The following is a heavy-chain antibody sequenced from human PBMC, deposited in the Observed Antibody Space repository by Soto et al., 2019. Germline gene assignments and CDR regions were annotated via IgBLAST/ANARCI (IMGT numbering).Heavy chain of an antibody. CDR3: AREKHYYDSSGYYILDY. Sequence: PGGSLRLSCAASGFTFSSYAMHWVRQAPGKGLEYVSAISSNGGSTYYANSVKGRFTISRDNSKNTLYLQMGSLRAEDMAVYYCAREKHYYDSSGYYILDYWGQGTLVTVSS. D-gene: IGHD3-22*01. CDR2: ISSNGGST. J-gene: IGHJ4*02. V-gene: IGHV3-64*01. CDR1: GFTFSSYA.